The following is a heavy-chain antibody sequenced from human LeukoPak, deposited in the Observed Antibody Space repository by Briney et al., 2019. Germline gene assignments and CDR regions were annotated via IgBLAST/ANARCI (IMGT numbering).Heavy chain of an antibody. CDR3: VRGSGSTDDY. CDR1: GGSITSSYY. J-gene: IGHJ4*02. D-gene: IGHD1-26*01. CDR2: IYTSGST. Sequence: SQTLSLTCTVSGGSITSSYYWSWIRQPAGKGLEWIGRIYTSGSTNYNPSLKGRVTISVDTSKNQFSLKLSSVTAADTAVYYCVRGSGSTDDYWGQGTLVTVSS. V-gene: IGHV4-61*02.